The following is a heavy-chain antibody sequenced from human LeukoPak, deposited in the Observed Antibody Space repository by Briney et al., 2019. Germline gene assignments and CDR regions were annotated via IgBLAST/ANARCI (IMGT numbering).Heavy chain of an antibody. CDR2: IYSGGST. D-gene: IGHD1-26*01. J-gene: IGHJ4*02. Sequence: GGSLRLSCAASGFTVSSNYMSWVRQAPGKGMKWVSVIYSGGSTYYADSVKGRFTISRDNSKNTLYLQMNSLRAEDTAVYYCAGIVGADLSFDYWGQGTLVTVSS. V-gene: IGHV3-53*01. CDR3: AGIVGADLSFDY. CDR1: GFTVSSNY.